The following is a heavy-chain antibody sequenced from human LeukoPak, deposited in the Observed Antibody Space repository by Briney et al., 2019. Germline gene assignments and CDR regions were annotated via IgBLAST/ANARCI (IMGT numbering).Heavy chain of an antibody. CDR3: ARARRLYGSGSYVY. CDR2: MNPNSGNT. D-gene: IGHD3-10*01. Sequence: ASVKVSCKASGYTFTSYDINWVRQATGQGLEWMGWMNPNSGNTGYAQKFQGRVTMTKNTSISTAYMELSSLRSEDTAVYYCARARRLYGSGSYVYWGQGTLVTVSS. CDR1: GYTFTSYD. J-gene: IGHJ4*02. V-gene: IGHV1-8*01.